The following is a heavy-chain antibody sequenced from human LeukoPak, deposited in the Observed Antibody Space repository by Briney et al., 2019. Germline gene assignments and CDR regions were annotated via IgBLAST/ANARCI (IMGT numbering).Heavy chain of an antibody. D-gene: IGHD2-2*01. CDR1: GFTFSSYS. CDR3: AKGGSEYQLLSAFDY. J-gene: IGHJ4*02. V-gene: IGHV3-48*01. CDR2: ISSSSSTI. Sequence: SGGSLRLSCAASGFTFSSYSMNWVRQAPGKGLEWVSYISSSSSTIYYADSVKGRFTISRDNAKNSLYLQMNSLRAEDTALYYCAKGGSEYQLLSAFDYWGQGTLVTVSS.